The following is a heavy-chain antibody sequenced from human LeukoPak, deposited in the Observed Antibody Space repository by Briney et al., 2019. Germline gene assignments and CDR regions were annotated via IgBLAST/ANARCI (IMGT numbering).Heavy chain of an antibody. CDR3: ARDGPYGDIDY. J-gene: IGHJ4*02. Sequence: VASVKVSCKASGGTFSSYAISWVRQAPGQGLEWMGRIIPILGIANYAQKFQGRVTITADKSTSTAYMELSSLRSEDTAVYYCARDGPYGDIDYWGQGTLVTVSS. CDR2: IIPILGIA. CDR1: GGTFSSYA. D-gene: IGHD4-17*01. V-gene: IGHV1-69*04.